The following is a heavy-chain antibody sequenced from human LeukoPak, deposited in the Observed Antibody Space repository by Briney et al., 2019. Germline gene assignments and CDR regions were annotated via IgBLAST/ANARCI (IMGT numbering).Heavy chain of an antibody. V-gene: IGHV3-21*01. J-gene: IGHJ6*04. CDR2: ISSSSSYI. D-gene: IGHD5-18*01. CDR3: ARDQGTAMAHNYGMDV. CDR1: GFIFRNYN. Sequence: GGSLRLSCAASGFIFRNYNMNWVRQAPGRGLEWVSSISSSSSYIYYADSVKGRFTISRDNAKNSLYLQMNSLRAEDTAVYYRARDQGTAMAHNYGMDVWGKGTTVTVSS.